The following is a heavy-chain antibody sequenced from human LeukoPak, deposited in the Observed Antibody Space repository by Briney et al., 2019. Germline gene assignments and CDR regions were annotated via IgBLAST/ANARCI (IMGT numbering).Heavy chain of an antibody. D-gene: IGHD6-19*01. Sequence: GGSLRLSCAASGFTFSSYAMHWVRQAPGKGLEWVAVISYDGSNKYYADSVKGRFTISRDNSKNTLYLQMNSLRPEDTAVYYCMKDAFPKQWRGYYFDYWGQGTLVTVSS. V-gene: IGHV3-30-3*01. J-gene: IGHJ4*02. CDR3: MKDAFPKQWRGYYFDY. CDR1: GFTFSSYA. CDR2: ISYDGSNK.